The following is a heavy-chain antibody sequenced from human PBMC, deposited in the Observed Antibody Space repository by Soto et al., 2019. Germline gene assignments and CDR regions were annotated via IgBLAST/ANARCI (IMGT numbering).Heavy chain of an antibody. J-gene: IGHJ4*02. D-gene: IGHD3-22*01. Sequence: TSETLSLTCTVSGGSISTGGYCWNWIRQHPGKGLEWIGYFYYSGSTNYNPSLKNRVTISVDTSKNQFSMKLSSVTAADTAVYYCARGIYDSSGYYKDYWGQGTLVTVSS. CDR1: GGSISTGGYC. V-gene: IGHV4-61*08. CDR3: ARGIYDSSGYYKDY. CDR2: FYYSGST.